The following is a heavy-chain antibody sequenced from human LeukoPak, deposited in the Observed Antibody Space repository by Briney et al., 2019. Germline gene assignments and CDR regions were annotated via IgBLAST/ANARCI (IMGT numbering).Heavy chain of an antibody. Sequence: PSEPLSLTCAVYGGSFSGYYWSWIRPPPGKGLEWIGEINHSGSTNYNPSLKSRVTISVDTSKNQFSLKLSSVTAADTAVYYCAKSGYCSSTSCYSRRNNWFDPWGQGTLVTVSS. V-gene: IGHV4-34*01. D-gene: IGHD2-2*03. J-gene: IGHJ5*02. CDR2: INHSGST. CDR1: GGSFSGYY. CDR3: AKSGYCSSTSCYSRRNNWFDP.